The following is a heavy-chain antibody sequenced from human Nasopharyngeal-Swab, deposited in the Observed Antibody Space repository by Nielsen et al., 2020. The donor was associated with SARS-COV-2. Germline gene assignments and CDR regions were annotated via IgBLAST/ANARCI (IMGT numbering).Heavy chain of an antibody. Sequence: WIRQPPGKGLEWIGEINHSGSTNYNPSLKSRVTISVDTSKNQFSLKLSSVTAADTAVYYCARGGAEYYDFWSGYYVFDYWGQGTRVTVSS. CDR2: INHSGST. D-gene: IGHD3-3*01. J-gene: IGHJ4*02. CDR3: ARGGAEYYDFWSGYYVFDY. V-gene: IGHV4-34*01.